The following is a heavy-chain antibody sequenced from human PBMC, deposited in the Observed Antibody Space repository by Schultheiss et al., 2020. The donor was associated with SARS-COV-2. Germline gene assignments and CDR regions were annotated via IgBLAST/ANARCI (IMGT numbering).Heavy chain of an antibody. CDR1: GSSITGFF. D-gene: IGHD5-24*01. V-gene: IGHV4-59*01. CDR3: ARATRVESLFSVRGGSFDF. J-gene: IGHJ4*02. Sequence: SETLSLTCSVSGSSITGFFWTWIRQPPGKGLDPIGNFYFTGITKYNPSLKSRVTISIDTSKNQFSLKLGSVTAADTAVYFCARATRVESLFSVRGGSFDFWGRGALVTVSS. CDR2: FYFTGIT.